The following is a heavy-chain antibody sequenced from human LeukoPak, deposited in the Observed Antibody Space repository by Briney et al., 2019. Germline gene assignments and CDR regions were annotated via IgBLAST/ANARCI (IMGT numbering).Heavy chain of an antibody. CDR2: INHSGST. Sequence: SETLSLTCAVYGGSFSGYYWSWLRQPPGKGLEWIGEINHSGSTNYNPSLKSRVTISVDTSKNQFSLKLSSVTAADTAVYYCARRSSGYYYFAPDAFDIWGQGTMVTVSS. V-gene: IGHV4-34*01. J-gene: IGHJ3*02. D-gene: IGHD3-22*01. CDR1: GGSFSGYY. CDR3: ARRSSGYYYFAPDAFDI.